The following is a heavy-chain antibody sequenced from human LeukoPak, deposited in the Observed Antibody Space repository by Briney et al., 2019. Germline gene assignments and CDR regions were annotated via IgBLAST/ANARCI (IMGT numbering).Heavy chain of an antibody. Sequence: GGSLRLSCAASGFTFSNYWMTWVRQAPGKGLKWVAHINQDGSKEYYIDSVKARFTISRDNAKNSLSLQMNSLRAEDTAVYYCVRDGGVSGYDLLDYWGQGTLVTVSS. CDR1: GFTFSNYW. V-gene: IGHV3-7*01. D-gene: IGHD5-12*01. CDR3: VRDGGVSGYDLLDY. CDR2: INQDGSKE. J-gene: IGHJ4*02.